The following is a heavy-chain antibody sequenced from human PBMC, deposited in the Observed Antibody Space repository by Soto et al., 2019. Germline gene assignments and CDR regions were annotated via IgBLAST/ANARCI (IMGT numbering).Heavy chain of an antibody. Sequence: GESLTLSCTFSGFTSADYALTWVRQAAGKGLEWVALATSQAFGGPTDDAASGKGRFTISRDDSTSAPYLQMTSLQTVDTAIYYCTRDVNFYGMDVWGQGTTVTVSS. CDR3: TRDVNFYGMDV. CDR2: ATSQAFGGPT. J-gene: IGHJ6*02. CDR1: GFTSADYA. V-gene: IGHV3-49*04.